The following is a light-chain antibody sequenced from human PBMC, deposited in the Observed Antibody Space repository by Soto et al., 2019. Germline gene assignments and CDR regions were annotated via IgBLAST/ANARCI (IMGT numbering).Light chain of an antibody. J-gene: IGKJ4*01. CDR2: GAS. Sequence: EIVLTQSPGTLSLSPGERATLSCRASQSVSSSYLAWYQQKPGQAPRLLIYGASTRATGIPARFSGSGSGTEFTLTISSLQHEDFATYYCQQLNSYPLTFGGGTKVDI. V-gene: IGKV3D-7*01. CDR3: QQLNSYPLT. CDR1: QSVSSSY.